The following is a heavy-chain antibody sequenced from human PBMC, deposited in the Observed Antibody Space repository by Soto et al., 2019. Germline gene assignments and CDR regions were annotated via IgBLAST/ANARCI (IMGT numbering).Heavy chain of an antibody. J-gene: IGHJ6*03. CDR3: ARGPYYDLIWNYYYMDV. CDR2: MYYSGST. CDR1: GGSISGHY. Sequence: QVQLQESGPGLVKPSETLSLSCSVSGGSISGHYWSWVRQTPGKGLEWIGYMYYSGSTNYNPSLKSRVTISVDTSKNHFSRRLTPVTAADTAVYYCARGPYYDLIWNYYYMDVWGKGTTVTVSS. V-gene: IGHV4-59*08. D-gene: IGHD3-16*01.